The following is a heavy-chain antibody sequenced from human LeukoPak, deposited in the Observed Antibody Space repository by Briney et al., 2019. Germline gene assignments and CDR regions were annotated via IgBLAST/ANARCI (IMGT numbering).Heavy chain of an antibody. Sequence: PGESLRLSCAASGFNFRSHAMSWVRQAPGKGLGWVSVISNGGAGTYYADSVKGRFTISRDNSKSTLYLQMSSLRAEDTAVYYCAKDHGTNVYDPFDYWGQGTLVTVSS. V-gene: IGHV3-23*01. D-gene: IGHD2-8*01. J-gene: IGHJ4*02. CDR3: AKDHGTNVYDPFDY. CDR2: ISNGGAGT. CDR1: GFNFRSHA.